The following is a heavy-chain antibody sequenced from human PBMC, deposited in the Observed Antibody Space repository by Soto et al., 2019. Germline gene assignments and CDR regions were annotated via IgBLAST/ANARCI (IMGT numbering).Heavy chain of an antibody. D-gene: IGHD2-2*02. CDR1: GGTFSSYA. CDR3: AKRRGCSSTSCYTNWFDP. J-gene: IGHJ5*02. CDR2: IIPIFGTA. Sequence: SVKVSCKASGGTFSSYAISWVRQAPGQGLEWMGGIIPIFGTANYAQKFQGRVTITADESTSTAYMELSSLRSEDTAVYYCAKRRGCSSTSCYTNWFDPWGQGTLVTRLL. V-gene: IGHV1-69*13.